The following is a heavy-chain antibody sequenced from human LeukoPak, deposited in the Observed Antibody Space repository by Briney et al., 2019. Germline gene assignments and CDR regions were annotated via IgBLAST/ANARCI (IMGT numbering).Heavy chain of an antibody. CDR1: GDSISSYY. D-gene: IGHD3-3*01. CDR3: ASATTSGIDY. J-gene: IGHJ4*02. CDR2: IYYSGST. Sequence: SETLSLTCTVSGDSISSYYWSWIRQPPGKGLEWIGYIYYSGSTNYKPSLKSRVTISVDTSKNQFSLKLSSVTAADTAVYYCASATTSGIDYWGQGTLVTVSS. V-gene: IGHV4-59*01.